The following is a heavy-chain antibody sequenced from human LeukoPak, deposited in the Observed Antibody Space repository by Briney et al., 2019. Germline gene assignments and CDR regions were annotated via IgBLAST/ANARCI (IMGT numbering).Heavy chain of an antibody. CDR2: IYTRGST. J-gene: IGHJ1*01. CDR1: GGSISSGSYY. D-gene: IGHD6-13*01. V-gene: IGHV4-61*02. CDR3: ARGLAAAGIMDAEYFQH. Sequence: SQTLSLTCTVSGGSISSGSYYWSWIRQPAGKGLEWIGRIYTRGSTNYNPSLKSRVTISVDTSKNQFSLKLSSVTAADTAVYYCARGLAAAGIMDAEYFQHWGQGTLVTVSS.